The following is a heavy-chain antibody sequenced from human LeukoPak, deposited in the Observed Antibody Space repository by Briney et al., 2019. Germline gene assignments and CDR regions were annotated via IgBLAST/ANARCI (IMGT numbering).Heavy chain of an antibody. CDR3: ASDSSGYSHDY. V-gene: IGHV1-69*13. D-gene: IGHD3-22*01. CDR1: GGTFSSYA. J-gene: IGHJ4*02. CDR2: IIPIFGTA. Sequence: ASVKASCKASGGTFSSYAISWVRQAPGQGLEWMGGIIPIFGTANYAQKFQGRVTITADESTSTAYMELSSLRSEDTAVYYCASDSSGYSHDYWGQGTLVTVSS.